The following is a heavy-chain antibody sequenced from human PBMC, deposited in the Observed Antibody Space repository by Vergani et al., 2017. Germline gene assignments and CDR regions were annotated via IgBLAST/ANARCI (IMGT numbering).Heavy chain of an antibody. CDR3: ARQTTVVADAFDI. J-gene: IGHJ3*02. V-gene: IGHV4-59*01. Sequence: QVQLQESGPGLVKPSETLSLTCTVSGGSISSYYWSWIRQPPGKGLEWIGYIYYSGSTNYNPSLKSRVTISVDTSKNQFSLKLSSVTAADTAVYYCARQTTVVADAFDIWGQGTMVTVSS. CDR1: GGSISSYY. D-gene: IGHD4-23*01. CDR2: IYYSGST.